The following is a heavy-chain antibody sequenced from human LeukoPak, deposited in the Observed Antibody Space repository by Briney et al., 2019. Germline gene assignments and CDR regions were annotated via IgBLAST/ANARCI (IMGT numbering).Heavy chain of an antibody. V-gene: IGHV3-48*03. CDR1: GFTFSSYE. CDR2: ISSSGSTI. J-gene: IGHJ4*02. Sequence: GGSLRLSCAASGFTFSSYEMNWVRQAPGKGLEWVSYISSSGSTIYYADSVKGRFTISRDNAKNSLYLQMNSLRAEGTAMYYCARDSAGNDYWGQGTLVTVSS. D-gene: IGHD6-13*01. CDR3: ARDSAGNDY.